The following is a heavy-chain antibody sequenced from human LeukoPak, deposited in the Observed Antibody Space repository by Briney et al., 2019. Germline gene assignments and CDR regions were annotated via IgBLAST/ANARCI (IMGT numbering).Heavy chain of an antibody. J-gene: IGHJ4*02. CDR3: IRQATDDYGDD. V-gene: IGHV3-73*01. CDR1: GFTFSGSG. CDR2: IRSEAHSYAT. Sequence: PGGSLRLXCAASGFTFSGSGMHWVRQASGKGLEWVGRIRSEAHSYATAYAASVKGRFTISRDDSKNTAYLQMNSLRVEGTAVYYCIRQATDDYGDDWGQGTLVTVSS.